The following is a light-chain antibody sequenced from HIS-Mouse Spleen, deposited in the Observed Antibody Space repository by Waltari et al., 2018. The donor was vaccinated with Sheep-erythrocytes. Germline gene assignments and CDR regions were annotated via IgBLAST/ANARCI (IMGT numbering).Light chain of an antibody. CDR1: ALPKKY. V-gene: IGLV3-10*01. J-gene: IGLJ1*01. CDR2: EDS. Sequence: SYELTQPPSVSVSPGHTARITCSGDALPKKYAYWYQQKSGQAPVLVIYEDSKRPSGIPERFSGSSSGTMATLTISGAQVEDEADYYCYSTDSSGNRDVFGTGTKVTVL. CDR3: YSTDSSGNRDV.